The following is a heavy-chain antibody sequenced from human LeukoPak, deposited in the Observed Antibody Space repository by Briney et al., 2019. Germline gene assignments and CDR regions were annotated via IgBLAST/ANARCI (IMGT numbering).Heavy chain of an antibody. V-gene: IGHV1-2*02. CDR3: TRGAGTSWFDY. J-gene: IGHJ4*02. Sequence: GASMKVSCKPSGYTFTVNYLHWVRQAPGQGLEWVGWMNPNSGVTVYAQNFQGRVTMTRDTSISTAYVELSSLTSDDTAVYYCTRGAGTSWFDYWGQGSLVTVSS. D-gene: IGHD2-2*01. CDR2: MNPNSGVT. CDR1: GYTFTVNY.